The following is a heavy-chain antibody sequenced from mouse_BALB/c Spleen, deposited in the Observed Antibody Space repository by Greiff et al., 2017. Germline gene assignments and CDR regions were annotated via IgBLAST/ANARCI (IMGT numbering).Heavy chain of an antibody. J-gene: IGHJ3*01. V-gene: IGHV1S81*02. Sequence: QVQLQQPGAELVKPGASVKLSCKASGYTFTSYWMHWVKQRPGQGLEWIGEINPSNGRTNYNEKFKSKATLTVDKSSSTAYMQLSSLTSEDSAVYYCATDSSGYPFAYWGQGTLVTVSA. D-gene: IGHD3-2*01. CDR3: ATDSSGYPFAY. CDR2: INPSNGRT. CDR1: GYTFTSYW.